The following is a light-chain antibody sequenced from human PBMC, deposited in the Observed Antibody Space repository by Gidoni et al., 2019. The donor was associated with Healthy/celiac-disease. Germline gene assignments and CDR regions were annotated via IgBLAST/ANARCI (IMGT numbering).Light chain of an antibody. CDR3: QQRSNF. Sequence: EIVLTQSPATLSLSPGERATLSCRASQGVSSYLAWYQQKPGQAPRLLIYDAYNRATCIPARFSGSGPGTDFTLTIRSLEPEDFAVYYCQQRSNFFGGGTKVEIK. CDR2: DAY. CDR1: QGVSSY. V-gene: IGKV3D-11*01. J-gene: IGKJ4*01.